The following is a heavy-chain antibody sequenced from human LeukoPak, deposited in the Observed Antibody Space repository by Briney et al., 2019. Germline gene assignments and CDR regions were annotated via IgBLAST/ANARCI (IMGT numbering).Heavy chain of an antibody. CDR2: INGNSGDT. D-gene: IGHD3-10*01. Sequence: ASVKVSCKALGYTFTDYYMHWVRQAPGQGLEWMGWINGNSGDTKYAQKFQGRVTMTRDTSISTAYMELSRPRSDDTAIYYCARWGIGDLRNTFDIWGHGTMVTVSS. J-gene: IGHJ3*02. CDR3: ARWGIGDLRNTFDI. CDR1: GYTFTDYY. V-gene: IGHV1-2*02.